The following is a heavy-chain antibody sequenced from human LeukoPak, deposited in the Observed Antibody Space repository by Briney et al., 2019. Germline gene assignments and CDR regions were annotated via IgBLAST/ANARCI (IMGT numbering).Heavy chain of an antibody. D-gene: IGHD2-21*02. Sequence: ASVKVSCKVSGYTLTELSMHWVRQGPGKGVEWMGGFYPEDGETIYAQKFQGRVTMTEDTSTDTAYMELSSLRSEDTAVYYCATVRRYCGGDCTLGYYFDYWGQGILVTVSS. V-gene: IGHV1-24*01. CDR3: ATVRRYCGGDCTLGYYFDY. J-gene: IGHJ4*02. CDR2: FYPEDGET. CDR1: GYTLTELS.